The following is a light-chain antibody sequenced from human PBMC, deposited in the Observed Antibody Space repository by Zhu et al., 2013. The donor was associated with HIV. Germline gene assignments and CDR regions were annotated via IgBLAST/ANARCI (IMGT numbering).Light chain of an antibody. CDR3: MQALETPLT. Sequence: DIVMTQSPVFLPVTPGEPASISCRSSQSLLHRNGFNFLDWYLQKPGQSPQLLIFLSSNRVSGVPDRFSGSGSGTDFTLKISRVEAEDVGIYYCMQALETPLTFGG. CDR2: LSS. V-gene: IGKV2-28*01. CDR1: QSLLHRNGFNF. J-gene: IGKJ4*01.